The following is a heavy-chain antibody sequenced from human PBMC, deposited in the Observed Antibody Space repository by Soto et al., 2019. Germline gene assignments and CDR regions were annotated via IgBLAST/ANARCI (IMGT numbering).Heavy chain of an antibody. CDR2: ISYDGSDK. D-gene: IGHD3-10*01. V-gene: IGHV3-30*03. Sequence: QVQLVESGGGVVQPGRSLRLSCAASGFPFTSYDMHWVREGPDKGLEWVAIISYDGSDKYYADSVKGRFTISRDNSKNTLYLQMNSLRPEDTALYYCVGGQYYFDYRGQGTLVIVSS. CDR1: GFPFTSYD. CDR3: VGGQYYFDY. J-gene: IGHJ4*02.